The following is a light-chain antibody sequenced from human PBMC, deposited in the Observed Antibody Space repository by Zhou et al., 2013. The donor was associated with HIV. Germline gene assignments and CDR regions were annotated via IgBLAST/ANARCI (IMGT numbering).Light chain of an antibody. Sequence: MTQSPSSLSASVGDRVTITCRASQGIRDDLAWYQQKPGKPPKALIYSASSLQTGVPSRFSGRGSGTDFTLTISSLQPEDFATYYCLQDNQYPLTFGGGTKVEIK. V-gene: IGKV1-6*01. J-gene: IGKJ4*01. CDR1: QGIRDD. CDR2: SAS. CDR3: LQDNQYPLT.